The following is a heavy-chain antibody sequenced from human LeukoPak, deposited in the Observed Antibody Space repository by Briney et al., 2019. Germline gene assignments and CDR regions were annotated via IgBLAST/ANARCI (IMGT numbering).Heavy chain of an antibody. CDR1: GFTFSSYW. Sequence: GGSLRLSCAASGFTFSSYWMSWVRQAPGKGLEWVANIKQDGSEKYYVDSVKGRYTISRDNAKNSLYLQMNSLRAEDAAVYYCARFVSSGWYNYYYYYMDVWGKGTTVTVSS. CDR2: IKQDGSEK. D-gene: IGHD6-19*01. J-gene: IGHJ6*03. V-gene: IGHV3-7*01. CDR3: ARFVSSGWYNYYYYYMDV.